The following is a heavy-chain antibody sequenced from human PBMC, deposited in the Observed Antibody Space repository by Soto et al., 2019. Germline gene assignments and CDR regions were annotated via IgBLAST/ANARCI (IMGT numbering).Heavy chain of an antibody. CDR3: AFYGSGSPFDY. CDR2: ISYDGSNK. CDR1: GFTFSSYG. D-gene: IGHD3-10*01. J-gene: IGHJ4*02. Sequence: QVQLVESGGGVVQPGRSLRLSCAASGFTFSSYGMHWVRQAPGKGLEWVAVISYDGSNKYYADSVKGRFTISRDNSKNTLYLQMNSLRAEDTAVYYCAFYGSGSPFDYWGQGTLVTVSS. V-gene: IGHV3-30*03.